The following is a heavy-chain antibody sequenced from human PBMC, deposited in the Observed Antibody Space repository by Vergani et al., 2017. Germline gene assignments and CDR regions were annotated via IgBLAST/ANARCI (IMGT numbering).Heavy chain of an antibody. CDR3: AREGPITMVRGVIKPAYYYYYMDV. CDR1: GYTFTSYD. J-gene: IGHJ6*03. V-gene: IGHV1-8*01. D-gene: IGHD3-10*01. CDR2: MNPNSGNT. Sequence: QVQLVQSGAEVKKPGASVKVSCKASGYTFTSYDINWVRQATGQGLEWMGWMNPNSGNTGYAQKFQGRVTMTRNTSISTAYMELSSRRSEDTAVYYCAREGPITMVRGVIKPAYYYYYMDVWGKGTTVTVSS.